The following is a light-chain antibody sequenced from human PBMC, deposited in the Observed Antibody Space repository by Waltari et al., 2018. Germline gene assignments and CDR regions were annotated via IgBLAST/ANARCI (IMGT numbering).Light chain of an antibody. Sequence: EIVLTQSPGTLSLSPGERATLSCRASQSVSSNYLGWYQQKPGQPPRHLISGAASRATGIPDRFSGSGSGTDFTLTISRLEPEDFAVYYCQQYGSSPLTFGGGTKVEIK. V-gene: IGKV3-20*01. CDR1: QSVSSNY. J-gene: IGKJ4*02. CDR3: QQYGSSPLT. CDR2: GAA.